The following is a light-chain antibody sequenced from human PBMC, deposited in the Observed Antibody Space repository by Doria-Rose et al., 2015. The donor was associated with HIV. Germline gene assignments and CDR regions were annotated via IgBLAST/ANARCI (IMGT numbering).Light chain of an antibody. CDR2: WAS. CDR3: QQYYDTPS. J-gene: IGKJ3*01. Sequence: TQSPESLGMSLGERATLNCKSNQSLLYTSKNYLAWYQQKPGQPPKLLIYWASTRQYGVPARFSGSGSGTDFTLTISSLEAEDVAVYYCQQYYDTPSFGPGTTVDIQ. CDR1: QSLLYTSKNY. V-gene: IGKV4-1*01.